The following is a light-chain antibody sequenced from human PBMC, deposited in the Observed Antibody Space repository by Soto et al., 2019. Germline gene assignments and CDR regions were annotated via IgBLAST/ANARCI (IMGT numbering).Light chain of an antibody. J-gene: IGLJ1*01. CDR3: SSYTTTTGLEYV. V-gene: IGLV2-14*01. Sequence: QSVLTQPASVSGSPGQSITISCTGTSSDVGGYNSVSWYQHHPGKAPKLMIYEVSNRPSGVSDRFSGSKSGNTASLTISGLKAEDEADYYCSSYTTTTGLEYVFGTGTKVTVL. CDR1: SSDVGGYNS. CDR2: EVS.